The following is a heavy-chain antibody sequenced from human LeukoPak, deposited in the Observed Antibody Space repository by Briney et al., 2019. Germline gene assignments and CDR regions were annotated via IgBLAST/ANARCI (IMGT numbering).Heavy chain of an antibody. J-gene: IGHJ4*02. Sequence: GGSLRLSCAASGFTFSSYAMHWVRQAPGKGLEWVAVISYDGSNKYYADSVKGRFTISRDNAKNSLFLQMNSLRAEDTAVYYCARDGRNGYEDDYWGQGTLVTVSS. CDR3: ARDGRNGYEDDY. CDR2: ISYDGSNK. CDR1: GFTFSSYA. V-gene: IGHV3-30-3*01. D-gene: IGHD5-12*01.